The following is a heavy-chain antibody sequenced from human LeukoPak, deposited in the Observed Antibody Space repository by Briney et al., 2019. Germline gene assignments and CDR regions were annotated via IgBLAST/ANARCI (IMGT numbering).Heavy chain of an antibody. CDR2: ISSSSSYI. D-gene: IGHD4-23*01. J-gene: IGHJ6*03. Sequence: GGSLRLSCAASGFTFSSYSMNWVRQAPGKGLEWVSSISSSSSYIYYADSVKGRFTISRDNAKNSLYLQMNSLRAEDTAVYYCARSGPTTVVTPGNLLAYYYYYMDVWGKGTTVTVSS. CDR1: GFTFSSYS. CDR3: ARSGPTTVVTPGNLLAYYYYYMDV. V-gene: IGHV3-21*01.